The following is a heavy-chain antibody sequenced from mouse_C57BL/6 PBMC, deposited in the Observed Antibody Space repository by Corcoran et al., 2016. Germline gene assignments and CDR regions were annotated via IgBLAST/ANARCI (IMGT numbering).Heavy chain of an antibody. CDR1: GYTFTDYY. V-gene: IGHV1-26*01. CDR3: AGYGSSYGDY. Sequence: EVQLQQYGPELVKPGASVKISCKASGYTFTDYYMNWVKQSHGKSLEWIGDINPNNGGTSYNQKFKGKATLTVDKSSSTAYMELRSLTSEDSAVYYCAGYGSSYGDYWGQGTTLTVSS. J-gene: IGHJ2*01. CDR2: INPNNGGT. D-gene: IGHD1-1*01.